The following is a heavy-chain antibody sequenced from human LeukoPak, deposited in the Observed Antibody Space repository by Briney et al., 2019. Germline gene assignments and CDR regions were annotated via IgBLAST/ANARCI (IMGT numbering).Heavy chain of an antibody. CDR3: ARGYSSGRIDS. CDR2: IYYSGDT. V-gene: IGHV4-59*01. D-gene: IGHD6-19*01. Sequence: PSETLSLNPAVSGGSTSDYHWTWIRQPPGKGPEWIGYIYYSGDTNYNPSLKSRVTISVDTSKNQFSLKLSSVTAADTAVYHCARGYSSGRIDSWGQGTLVTVSS. CDR1: GGSTSDYH. J-gene: IGHJ4*02.